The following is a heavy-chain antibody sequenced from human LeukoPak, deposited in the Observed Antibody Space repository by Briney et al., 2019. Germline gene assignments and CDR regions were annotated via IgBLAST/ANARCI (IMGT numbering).Heavy chain of an antibody. CDR2: NNGDGSTT. CDR1: GFSLSGYW. D-gene: IGHD2-15*01. Sequence: AGGSPRPSCVASGFSLSGYWMYWVRQAPGKGLMYISRNNGDGSTTNYADVVKGRFTMSRDNVKNTLYLQMNSLRVEDTAVYYCARDPRNVGLAPWGQGTLVTVSS. J-gene: IGHJ5*02. CDR3: ARDPRNVGLAP. V-gene: IGHV3-74*01.